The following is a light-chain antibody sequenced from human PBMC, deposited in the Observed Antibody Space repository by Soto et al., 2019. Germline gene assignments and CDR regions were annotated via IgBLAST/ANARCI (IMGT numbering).Light chain of an antibody. CDR1: QSVRGN. V-gene: IGKV3-15*01. CDR2: GAS. J-gene: IGKJ5*01. CDR3: QQYNNWPFIT. Sequence: EIVMTQSPATLSVSPGERATLSCRASQSVRGNLAWYHQRPGQSPRLLIYGASSRATSIPARFSGSGSGTEFTLSISSLQSEDFAVYYCQQYNNWPFITFGQGTRLENK.